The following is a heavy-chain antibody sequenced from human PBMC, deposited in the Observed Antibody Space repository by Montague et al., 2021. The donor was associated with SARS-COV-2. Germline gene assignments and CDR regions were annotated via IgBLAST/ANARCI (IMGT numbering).Heavy chain of an antibody. CDR2: TYYRSKWYN. CDR3: LQGYYFDS. Sequence: CAISGDSVSSNNAAWNWIRQSPSRGLEWLERTYYRSKWYNDYAVSVKSRITIDADTSKNHFSLQLKSMTPEDTAVYYCLQGYYFDSWGQGTLVTVSS. V-gene: IGHV6-1*01. CDR1: GDSVSSNNAA. D-gene: IGHD5-24*01. J-gene: IGHJ4*02.